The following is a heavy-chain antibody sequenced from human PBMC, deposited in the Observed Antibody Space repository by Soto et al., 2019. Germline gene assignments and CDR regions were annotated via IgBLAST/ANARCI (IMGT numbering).Heavy chain of an antibody. CDR2: INPSGGST. CDR3: ASKVPAGKMGPLGYYYYYGMDV. Sequence: VASVKVSCKASGYTFTSYYMHWVRQAPGQGLEWMGIINPSGGSTSYAQKFQGRVTMTRDTSTSTVYMELSSLRSEDTAVYYCASKVPAGKMGPLGYYYYYGMDVWGQGTTVTVSS. CDR1: GYTFTSYY. J-gene: IGHJ6*02. D-gene: IGHD2-2*01. V-gene: IGHV1-46*01.